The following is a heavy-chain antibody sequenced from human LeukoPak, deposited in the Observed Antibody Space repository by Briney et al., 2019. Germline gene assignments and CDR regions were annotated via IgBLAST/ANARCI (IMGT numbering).Heavy chain of an antibody. V-gene: IGHV4-61*01. J-gene: IGHJ4*02. CDR3: ARVSQSALDY. D-gene: IGHD6-6*01. CDR2: IYYSGST. Sequence: PSETLSLTCTVSGGPVSSGSYYWSWIRQPPGKGLEWIGYIYYSGSTNYNPSLKSRVTISVDTSKNQFSLRLSSVTAADTAVYYCARVSQSALDYWGQGTLVTVSS. CDR1: GGPVSSGSYY.